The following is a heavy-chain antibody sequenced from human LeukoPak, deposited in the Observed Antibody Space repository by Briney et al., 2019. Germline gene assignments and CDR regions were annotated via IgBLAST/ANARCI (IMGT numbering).Heavy chain of an antibody. V-gene: IGHV3-53*04. CDR2: IYSGGST. J-gene: IGHJ6*02. CDR1: GFTVSSNY. D-gene: IGHD6-13*01. Sequence: GGSLRLSCAASGFTVSSNYMSWVSQAPGKGLEWVSVIYSGGSTYYADSVKGRFTISRHNSKNTLYLQMNSLRAEDTAVYYCAIDSSSWYSYYYGMDVWGQGTTVTVSS. CDR3: AIDSSSWYSYYYGMDV.